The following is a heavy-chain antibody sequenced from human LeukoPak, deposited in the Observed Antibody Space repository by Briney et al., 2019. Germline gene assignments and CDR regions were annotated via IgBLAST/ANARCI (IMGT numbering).Heavy chain of an antibody. CDR1: GYMFTHYY. CDR2: VDPEDGET. CDR3: AKRNHYYYYMDV. J-gene: IGHJ6*03. D-gene: IGHD1-14*01. V-gene: IGHV1-69-2*01. Sequence: ASVKISCKASGYMFTHYYMHWVHQAPGKGLEWMGRVDPEDGETIYAEKFQGRVTITADTSTDTAYMELSSLRSEDMAGYYCAKRNHYYYYMDVWGKGTTVTVSS.